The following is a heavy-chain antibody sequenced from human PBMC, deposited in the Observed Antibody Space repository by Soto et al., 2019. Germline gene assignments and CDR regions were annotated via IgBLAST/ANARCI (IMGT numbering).Heavy chain of an antibody. J-gene: IGHJ4*02. CDR3: AKVLLTYTSGWYHPHFDY. Sequence: GGSLRLSCAASGFTFSSYVMHWVRQAPGKGLEWVAVVSNDGSNKDYAYSVKGRFTISRDNSKNTLYLQMNSLRAEDTAVYYCAKVLLTYTSGWYHPHFDYWGQGTLVTVSS. D-gene: IGHD6-19*01. V-gene: IGHV3-30*18. CDR1: GFTFSSYV. CDR2: VSNDGSNK.